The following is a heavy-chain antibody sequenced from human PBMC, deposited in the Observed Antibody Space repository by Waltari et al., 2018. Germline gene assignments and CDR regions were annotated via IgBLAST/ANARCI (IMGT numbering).Heavy chain of an antibody. V-gene: IGHV3-30-3*01. J-gene: IGHJ4*02. CDR3: AREGGTSGYSGFFDT. CDR1: GYTFSNHI. D-gene: IGHD6-25*01. Sequence: PLVESGGGVVQPGRSLRLSCAAPGYTFSNHIIHWVRRTPGKGLVWVAAISYDGFSKYYADSVKGRFTIAADTSKTTVNLQLNSLTNEDTAVYYCAREGGTSGYSGFFDTWGPGTQVTVSS. CDR2: ISYDGFSK.